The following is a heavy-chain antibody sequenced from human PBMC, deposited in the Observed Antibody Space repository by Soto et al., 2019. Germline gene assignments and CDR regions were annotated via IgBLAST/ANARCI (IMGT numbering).Heavy chain of an antibody. CDR2: MNDFGRT. D-gene: IGHD3-16*01. CDR3: ARSFCRDDVRCNWFDP. CDR1: GASSSSYY. V-gene: IGHV4-59*01. J-gene: IGHJ5*02. Sequence: QVQLQESGPGLVKSSETLSLTCTVSGASSSSYYWSWIRQPPGKGLEWIGYMNDFGRTIYNPSLKSRVTISLDTSKNQFSLKLTSVIAADTAVYYCARSFCRDDVRCNWFDPWGQGTLVTVSS.